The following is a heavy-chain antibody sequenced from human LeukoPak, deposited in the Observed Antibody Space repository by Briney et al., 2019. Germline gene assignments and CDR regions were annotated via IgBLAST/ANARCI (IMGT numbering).Heavy chain of an antibody. V-gene: IGHV3-7*01. CDR1: GFTFSNYW. D-gene: IGHD6-13*01. CDR2: IREDGSEK. J-gene: IGHJ3*02. Sequence: QAGGSLRLSCAASGFTFSNYWMSWVRQAPGKGLEWVAYIREDGSEKYYVDSVKGQFTTSRDNAKNSLYLQMNSLRAEDTAVYYCARDYYSSSRHAFDIWGQGTMVTVSS. CDR3: ARDYYSSSRHAFDI.